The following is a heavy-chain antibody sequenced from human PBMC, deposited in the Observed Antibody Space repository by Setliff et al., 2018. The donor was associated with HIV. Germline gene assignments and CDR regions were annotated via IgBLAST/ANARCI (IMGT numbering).Heavy chain of an antibody. CDR1: GGSFSGYY. CDR3: RIESRYVGGSHDY. CDR2: INHSGST. D-gene: IGHD3-16*01. V-gene: IGHV4-34*01. J-gene: IGHJ4*02. Sequence: SETLSLTCAVYGGSFSGYYWSWIRQPPGKGLEWIGEINHSGSTNYNPSLKSRVTISVDTSKNQFSLKLSSVTAADTAVYYCRIESRYVGGSHDYWGQGTLVTVSS.